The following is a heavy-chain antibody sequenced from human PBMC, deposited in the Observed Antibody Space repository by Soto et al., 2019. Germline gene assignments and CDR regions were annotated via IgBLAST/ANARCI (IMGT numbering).Heavy chain of an antibody. CDR2: ISGYNGNT. CDR1: GYTFTRSG. CDR3: ARAGEIPYYYYGMDV. Sequence: QVQLVQSGGEVKKPGASVKVSCKASGYTFTRSGVSWVRQAPGQGLEWMGWISGYNGNTKYEQKFQDRVTMTTDTSTSTAYMELRSLRSDDTAVYYCARAGEIPYYYYGMDVWGQWTTVIVSS. J-gene: IGHJ6*02. V-gene: IGHV1-18*01.